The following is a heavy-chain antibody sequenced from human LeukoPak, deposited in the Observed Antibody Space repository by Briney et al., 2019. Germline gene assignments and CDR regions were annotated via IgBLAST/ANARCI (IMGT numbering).Heavy chain of an antibody. Sequence: GGSLRLSCAASGLTINSHWMHWVRQAPGKGLAWVSRINNDGSSTTYADSVKGRFTISRDNAKNTLFVQMNSLRAEDTAVYYCVREDSSGWALDIRGQGTTVTVSS. CDR1: GLTINSHW. D-gene: IGHD6-19*01. V-gene: IGHV3-74*01. CDR2: INNDGSST. J-gene: IGHJ3*02. CDR3: VREDSSGWALDI.